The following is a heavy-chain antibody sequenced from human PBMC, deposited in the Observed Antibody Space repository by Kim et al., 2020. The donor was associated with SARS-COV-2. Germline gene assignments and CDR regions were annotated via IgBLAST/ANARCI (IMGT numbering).Heavy chain of an antibody. CDR2: IIPSLHVT. D-gene: IGHD6-19*01. CDR3: ASGLARGCYDEHDYYFNT. Sequence: SVKVSCKASGYTFSNSSFSWVRQAPGHGLEWVGRIIPSLHVTHYAQNLHDRVSITADISATTAYMDLTSVRPDDTAIYYCASGLARGCYDEHDYYFNTWGQGTLVTVSS. V-gene: IGHV1-69*02. J-gene: IGHJ5*02. CDR1: GYTFSNSS.